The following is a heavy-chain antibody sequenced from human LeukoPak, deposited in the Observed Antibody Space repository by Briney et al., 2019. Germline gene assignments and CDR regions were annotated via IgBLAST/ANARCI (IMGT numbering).Heavy chain of an antibody. V-gene: IGHV3-7*03. J-gene: IGHJ4*02. CDR1: GFTFSSHW. CDR2: IKKDGSEK. CDR3: ARDSTWQLDY. D-gene: IGHD5-12*01. Sequence: GGSLRLSCAASGFTFSSHWMTWVRQAPGKGLEWVANIKKDGSEKYYVDSVRGRFTISRDNTKNSLFLQMNSLRAGDTAVYFCARDSTWQLDYWGQGTLVTVSS.